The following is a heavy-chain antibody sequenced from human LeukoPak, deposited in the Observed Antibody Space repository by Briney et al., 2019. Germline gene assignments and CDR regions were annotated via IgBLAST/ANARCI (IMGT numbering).Heavy chain of an antibody. CDR1: GYTFTGYY. J-gene: IGHJ4*02. D-gene: IGHD6-6*01. Sequence: ASVKVSCKASGYTFTGYYMHWVRQATGQELEWMGWMNPNSGNTGYAQKFQGRVTMTRNTSISTAYMELSSLRSEDTAVYYCARGSSSSSYDFDYWGQGTLVTVSS. CDR2: MNPNSGNT. V-gene: IGHV1-8*02. CDR3: ARGSSSSSYDFDY.